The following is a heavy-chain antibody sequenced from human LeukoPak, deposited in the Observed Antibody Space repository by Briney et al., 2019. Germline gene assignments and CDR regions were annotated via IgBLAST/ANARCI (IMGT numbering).Heavy chain of an antibody. J-gene: IGHJ6*03. Sequence: SETLSLTCTVSGGSISSYYWSWIRQPAGKGLEWIGRIYTSGSTNYNPSLKSRVTMSVDTSKNQFSLKLSSVTAADTAVYYCARDRVVVPAAIYYYYYYMDVWGKGTTVTVSS. D-gene: IGHD2-2*01. CDR2: IYTSGST. CDR1: GGSISSYY. V-gene: IGHV4-4*07. CDR3: ARDRVVVPAAIYYYYYYMDV.